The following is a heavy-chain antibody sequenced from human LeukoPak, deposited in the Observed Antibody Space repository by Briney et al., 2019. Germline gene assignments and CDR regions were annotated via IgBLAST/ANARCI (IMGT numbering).Heavy chain of an antibody. Sequence: GGSLRLSCVASGFTFSNAWMSWVRQAPGKGLEWVGRIKSNTDGGTADYAAPVKGRFTISRDDSKKTLWLQMNTLQTEDTAVYYCTTGSAGNWGQGTLVIVSS. V-gene: IGHV3-15*01. CDR3: TTGSAGN. CDR1: GFTFSNAW. J-gene: IGHJ4*02. CDR2: IKSNTDGGTA.